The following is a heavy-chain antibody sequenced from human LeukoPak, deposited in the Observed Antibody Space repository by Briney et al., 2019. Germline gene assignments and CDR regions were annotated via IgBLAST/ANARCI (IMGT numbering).Heavy chain of an antibody. D-gene: IGHD4-17*01. V-gene: IGHV3-30*18. CDR2: ISYDGSNK. CDR3: AKDLYMTTVIPGEFDY. CDR1: GFTFSSYG. Sequence: GGSLRLSCAASGFTFSSYGMHWVRQAPGKGLEWVAVISYDGSNKYYADSVKGRFTISRDNSKNTLYLQTNSLRAEDTAVYYCAKDLYMTTVIPGEFDYWGQGTLVTVSS. J-gene: IGHJ4*02.